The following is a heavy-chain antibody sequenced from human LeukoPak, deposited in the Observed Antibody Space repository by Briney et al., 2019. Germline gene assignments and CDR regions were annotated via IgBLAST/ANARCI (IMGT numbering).Heavy chain of an antibody. Sequence: PGGSLRLSCAASGFTFDDYAMHWVRQAPGKGLEWVAFIQSDEIDKFYADSVKGRFTVSRDNSKNTLYLQMNSLRAEDTAVYYCAKERKLLPFDCWGQGTLVTVSS. D-gene: IGHD4-23*01. CDR1: GFTFDDYA. CDR2: IQSDEIDK. J-gene: IGHJ4*02. V-gene: IGHV3-30*02. CDR3: AKERKLLPFDC.